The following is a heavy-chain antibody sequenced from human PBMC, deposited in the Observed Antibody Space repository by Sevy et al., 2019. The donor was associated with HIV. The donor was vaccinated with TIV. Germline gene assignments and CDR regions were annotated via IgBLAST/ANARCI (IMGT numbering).Heavy chain of an antibody. CDR2: INHSGST. J-gene: IGHJ4*02. V-gene: IGHV4-34*01. D-gene: IGHD6-13*01. Sequence: SETLSLTCAVYGGSFSGYYWSWIRQPPGKGLEWIGEINHSGSTNYNPSLKSRITISVDTSKNKFSLKLSSVTAADTAVYYCARGNSSSWSYDYWGQGTLVTVSS. CDR1: GGSFSGYY. CDR3: ARGNSSSWSYDY.